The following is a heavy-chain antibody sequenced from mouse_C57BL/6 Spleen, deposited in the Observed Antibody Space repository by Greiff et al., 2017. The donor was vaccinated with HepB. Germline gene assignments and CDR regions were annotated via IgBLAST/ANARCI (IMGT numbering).Heavy chain of an antibody. CDR3: TGGYAMDY. Sequence: EVQLQQSGAELVRPGASVKLSCTASGFNLKDDYMHWVKPRPDQGLERIGWIDPEDGDTEYASKFQGKATITADTYSNTAYLDLTSLTSEDTAVYYWTGGYAMDYWGQGESVNVAS. J-gene: IGHJ4*01. CDR2: IDPEDGDT. V-gene: IGHV14-4*01. CDR1: GFNLKDDY.